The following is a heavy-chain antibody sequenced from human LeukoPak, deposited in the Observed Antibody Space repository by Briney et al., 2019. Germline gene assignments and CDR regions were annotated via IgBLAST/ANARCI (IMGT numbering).Heavy chain of an antibody. V-gene: IGHV3-48*01. J-gene: IGHJ4*02. D-gene: IGHD6-19*01. CDR1: GFTFSSYS. Sequence: GGSLRLSCAASGFTFSSYSMNWVRQAPGKGLEWVSYITSSSSTIYYADSVKGRFTISRDNAKNSLYLQMDSLRAEDTAVYYCARGGSGWPDDYWGQGTLVTVSS. CDR2: ITSSSSTI. CDR3: ARGGSGWPDDY.